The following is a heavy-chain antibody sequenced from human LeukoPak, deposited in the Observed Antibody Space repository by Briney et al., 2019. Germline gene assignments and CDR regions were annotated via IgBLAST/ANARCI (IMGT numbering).Heavy chain of an antibody. CDR2: ISSSSSTI. CDR3: ARVRVSFDY. Sequence: GGSLRLSCAASGFTFSTYAMNWVRQAPGKGLEWVSYISSSSSTIYYADSVKGRFTISRDNAKNSLYLQMNSLRAEDTAVYYCARVRVSFDYWGQGTLVTVSS. D-gene: IGHD5/OR15-5a*01. CDR1: GFTFSTYA. J-gene: IGHJ4*02. V-gene: IGHV3-48*01.